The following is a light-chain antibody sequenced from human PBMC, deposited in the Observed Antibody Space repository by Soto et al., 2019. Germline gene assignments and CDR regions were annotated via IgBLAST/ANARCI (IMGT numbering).Light chain of an antibody. CDR1: SSDVGGYNY. V-gene: IGLV2-14*03. Sequence: QSALTRPSSVSGSPGQSITISCTGTSSDVGGYNYVSWYQQHPGKAPKLMIYDVSDRPSGVSNRFSGSKSGNTASLTISGLQAEDEADYYCSSYAINTWVYGGGTELTVL. CDR3: SSYAINTWV. J-gene: IGLJ3*02. CDR2: DVS.